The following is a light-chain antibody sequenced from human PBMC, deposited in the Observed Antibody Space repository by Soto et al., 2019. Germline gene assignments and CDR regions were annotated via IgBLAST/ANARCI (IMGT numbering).Light chain of an antibody. V-gene: IGLV2-8*01. CDR2: EVS. CDR1: SSDVGGYNY. Sequence: QSALTQPPSASGSPGQSVTISCTGTSSDVGGYNYVSWYQHHPGKAPKLMIYEVSKRPSGVPDRFSGSKSGNTASLTVSGFQAEDEADYYCSSYAGSDNLVFGGGTKLTVL. CDR3: SSYAGSDNLV. J-gene: IGLJ2*01.